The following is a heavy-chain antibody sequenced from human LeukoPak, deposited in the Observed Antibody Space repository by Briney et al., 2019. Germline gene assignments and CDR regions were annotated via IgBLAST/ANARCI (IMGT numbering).Heavy chain of an antibody. J-gene: IGHJ5*02. D-gene: IGHD1-26*01. V-gene: IGHV1-18*04. Sequence: GASVKVSCKASGYTFTSYGISWVRQAPGQGLEWMGWISAYNGNTNYAQKFQERVTITRDMSTSTAYMELSSLRSEDTAVYYCAADQPGYSGRNNWFDPWGQGTLVTVSS. CDR1: GYTFTSYG. CDR2: ISAYNGNT. CDR3: AADQPGYSGRNNWFDP.